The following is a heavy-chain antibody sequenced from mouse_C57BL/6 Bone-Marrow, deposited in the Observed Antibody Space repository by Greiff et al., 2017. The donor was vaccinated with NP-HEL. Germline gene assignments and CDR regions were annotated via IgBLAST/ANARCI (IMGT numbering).Heavy chain of an antibody. V-gene: IGHV14-4*01. CDR1: GFNIKDDY. CDR3: TTGGSSPYTMDY. CDR2: IEPENGDT. D-gene: IGHD1-1*01. Sequence: VQLQQSGAELVRPGASVKLSCTVSGFNIKDDYMHWVKQRPEQGLEWIGWIEPENGDTESASKFQGKATITADTSSNTAYQQLSSLTSEDTAVYYYTTGGSSPYTMDYWGQGTSVTVSS. J-gene: IGHJ4*01.